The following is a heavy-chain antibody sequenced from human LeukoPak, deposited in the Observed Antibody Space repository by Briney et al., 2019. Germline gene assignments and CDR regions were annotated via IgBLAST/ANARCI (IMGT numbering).Heavy chain of an antibody. V-gene: IGHV3-49*04. J-gene: IGHJ4*02. CDR1: GFTFGDYA. CDR2: IRSKAYGGTT. Sequence: GSLRLSCTASGFTFGDYAMSWVRQAPGKGLEWVGFIRSKAYGGTTEYAASVKGRFTISRDDSKSIAYLQMNSLKTEDTAVYYCTRVGGTVVTGDWGQGTLVTVSS. D-gene: IGHD4-23*01. CDR3: TRVGGTVVTGD.